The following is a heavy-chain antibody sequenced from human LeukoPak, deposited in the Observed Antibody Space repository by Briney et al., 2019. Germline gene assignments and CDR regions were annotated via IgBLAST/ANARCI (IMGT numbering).Heavy chain of an antibody. V-gene: IGHV3-49*03. CDR2: IRSKAYGGTT. Sequence: PGGSLRLSCTASGFTFGDYAMSWFRQAPGKGLEWVGFIRSKAYGGTTEYAASVKGRFTISRDDSKIIAYLQMNSLKTEDTAVYYCTRPYYGSGSYYDYFDYWGQGTLVTVSS. CDR3: TRPYYGSGSYYDYFDY. CDR1: GFTFGDYA. J-gene: IGHJ4*02. D-gene: IGHD3-10*01.